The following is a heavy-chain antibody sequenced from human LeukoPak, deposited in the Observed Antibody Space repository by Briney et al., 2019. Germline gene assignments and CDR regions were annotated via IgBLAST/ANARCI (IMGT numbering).Heavy chain of an antibody. CDR3: ASKTGDILTGYAFDI. V-gene: IGHV3-48*04. D-gene: IGHD3-9*01. CDR2: ISSSSSTI. CDR1: GFTFSSYS. J-gene: IGHJ3*02. Sequence: GGSLRLSCAASGFTFSSYSMNWVRQAPGKGLEWVSYISSSSSTIYYADSVKGRFTISRDNAKNSLYLQMNSLRAEDTAVYYCASKTGDILTGYAFDIWGQGTMVTVSS.